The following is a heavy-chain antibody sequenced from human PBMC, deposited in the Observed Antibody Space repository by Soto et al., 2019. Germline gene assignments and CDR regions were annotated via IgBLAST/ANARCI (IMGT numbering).Heavy chain of an antibody. CDR2: INAGNGNT. Sequence: ASVKVSCKASGYTFTSYAMHWVRQAPGQRLEWMGWINAGNGNTKYSQKFQGRVTITRDTSTSTAYMELSSLRSEDTAMYYCARGGFYYASSGYSTFDYWGQGTLVTVSS. CDR1: GYTFTSYA. D-gene: IGHD3-22*01. V-gene: IGHV1-3*01. CDR3: ARGGFYYASSGYSTFDY. J-gene: IGHJ4*02.